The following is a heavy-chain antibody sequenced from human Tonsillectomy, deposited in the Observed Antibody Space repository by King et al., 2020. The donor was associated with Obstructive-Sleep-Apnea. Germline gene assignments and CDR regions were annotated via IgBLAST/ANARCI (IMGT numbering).Heavy chain of an antibody. Sequence: VQLVESGGGVVQPGRSLRLSCAASGFTFSSYAIHWLRQAPGKGLEWVAFVSYDGSKKYHADSVKGRFTISRDNSKNTLYLQMNSLRAEDTAMYYCAKEGGTTLAGGDFDFWGQGALVTVSS. CDR3: AKEGGTTLAGGDFDF. V-gene: IGHV3-30-3*01. CDR2: VSYDGSKK. D-gene: IGHD6-19*01. CDR1: GFTFSSYA. J-gene: IGHJ4*02.